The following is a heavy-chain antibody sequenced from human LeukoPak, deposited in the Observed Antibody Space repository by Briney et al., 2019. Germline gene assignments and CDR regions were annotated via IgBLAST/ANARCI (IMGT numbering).Heavy chain of an antibody. CDR3: AREVYYYDSSGIGNYFDY. CDR1: GDSISSNYW. Sequence: SETLSLTCAVSGDSISSNYWWNWVRQPPGRGLEWIGEILHSGNSNYNPSLMSRVTISLDKFKNQFSLTLTSVTAADTAVYYCAREVYYYDSSGIGNYFDYWGQGTLVTVSS. V-gene: IGHV4-4*02. D-gene: IGHD3-22*01. J-gene: IGHJ4*02. CDR2: ILHSGNS.